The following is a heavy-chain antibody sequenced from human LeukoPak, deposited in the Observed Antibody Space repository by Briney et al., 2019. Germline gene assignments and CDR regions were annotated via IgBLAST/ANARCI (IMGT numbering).Heavy chain of an antibody. CDR2: IYPCFPDT. CDR3: ASNCYGDDRRFDP. CDR1: GYRLTRYW. Sequence: GESLKDSCKGSGYRLTRYWIGWVCQMPGTGLEWMGVIYPCFPDTRYGPFFRGQVGISSDKSSSTAYLQWSSLKSSDSGMYCCASNCYGDDRRFDPWGQGGLVAVSS. J-gene: IGHJ5*02. D-gene: IGHD4-17*01. V-gene: IGHV5-51*01.